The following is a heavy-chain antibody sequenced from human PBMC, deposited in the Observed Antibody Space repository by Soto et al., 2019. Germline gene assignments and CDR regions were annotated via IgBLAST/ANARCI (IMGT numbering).Heavy chain of an antibody. CDR2: IIPILGIA. J-gene: IGHJ4*02. CDR3: ARAASAYDLPAY. CDR1: GGTFSSYT. D-gene: IGHD3-3*01. V-gene: IGHV1-69*02. Sequence: QVQLVQSGAEVKKPGSSVKVSCKASGGTFSSYTISWVRQAPGQGLEWMGRIIPILGIANYAQKFQGRVTTTADKATSTADMGLSGVRSEDTAVYYCARAASAYDLPAYWGQGTLVTVSS.